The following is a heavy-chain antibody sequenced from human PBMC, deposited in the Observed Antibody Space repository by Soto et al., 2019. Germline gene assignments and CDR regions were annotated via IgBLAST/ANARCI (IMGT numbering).Heavy chain of an antibody. CDR2: ISLSGART. D-gene: IGHD5-18*01. V-gene: IGHV3-23*01. CDR1: GFTFSSYA. J-gene: IGHJ4*02. Sequence: EVQLLESGGGLVQPGGSLRLSCAASGFTFSSYAMSWVRQAPGKGLEWVSTISLSGARTYYADSVKGRFTISRDNSKNTLFVQMNSLTAADTAVYSCAKGRGYGYGFSFDYWGQGTLVTVSS. CDR3: AKGRGYGYGFSFDY.